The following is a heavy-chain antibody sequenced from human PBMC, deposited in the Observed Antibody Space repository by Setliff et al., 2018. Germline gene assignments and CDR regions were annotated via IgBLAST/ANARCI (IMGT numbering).Heavy chain of an antibody. V-gene: IGHV1-46*01. Sequence: ASVKVSCKASGYTFTSHYTHWVRQAPGLGLEWMGTINPSSGRTSYAQKFQGSVTMTRDTSTSTVYMDMSSLRSEDTAVYYCARDVFPYHYEGAFDIWGQGTMVTVSS. CDR2: INPSSGRT. CDR3: ARDVFPYHYEGAFDI. D-gene: IGHD3-22*01. J-gene: IGHJ3*02. CDR1: GYTFTSHY.